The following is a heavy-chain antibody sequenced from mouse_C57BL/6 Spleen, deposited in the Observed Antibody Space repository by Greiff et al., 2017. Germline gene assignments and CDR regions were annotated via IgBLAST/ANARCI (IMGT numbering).Heavy chain of an antibody. CDR2: INPNSGTN. Sequence: LVESGPELVKPGASVKISCKASGYSFTDYNMNWVQQSNGKSLEWIGVINPNSGTNSYNQKFTGQATLTVDQSSSTAYMQRNSLTSEDSAVYYWARESITTVVATRYFDVWGTWTTVTVSS. V-gene: IGHV1-39*01. CDR3: ARESITTVVATRYFDV. CDR1: GYSFTDYN. J-gene: IGHJ1*03. D-gene: IGHD1-1*01.